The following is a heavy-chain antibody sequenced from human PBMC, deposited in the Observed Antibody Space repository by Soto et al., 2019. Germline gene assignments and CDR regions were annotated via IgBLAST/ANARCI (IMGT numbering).Heavy chain of an antibody. CDR2: IIPIFGTA. Sequence: QVQLVQSGAEVKKPGSSVKVSCKASGGTFSSYAISWVRQAPGQGLAWMGGIIPIFGTADYAQKFQGRVTITADEATSTAYVELSSLRSEDTAVYYCAKNPENYYYGMDVWGQGTTVTVSS. V-gene: IGHV1-69*12. CDR3: AKNPENYYYGMDV. CDR1: GGTFSSYA. J-gene: IGHJ6*02.